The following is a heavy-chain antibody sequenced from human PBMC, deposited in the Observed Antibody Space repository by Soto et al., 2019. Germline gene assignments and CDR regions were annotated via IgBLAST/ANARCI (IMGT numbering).Heavy chain of an antibody. CDR3: ARDYGHWRLMVYASSYGMDV. J-gene: IGHJ6*02. D-gene: IGHD2-8*01. CDR2: INPSGGST. V-gene: IGHV1-46*01. Sequence: ASVKVSCKASGYTFTSYYMHWVRQAPGQGLEWMGIINPSGGSTSYAQKFQGRVTMTRDTSTSTVYMELSSLRSEDTAVYYCARDYGHWRLMVYASSYGMDVWGQGTTVTVSS. CDR1: GYTFTSYY.